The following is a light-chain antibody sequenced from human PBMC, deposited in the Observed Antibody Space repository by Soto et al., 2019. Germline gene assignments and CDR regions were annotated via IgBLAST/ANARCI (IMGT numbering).Light chain of an antibody. Sequence: EILLTQSPGTLSLSPGERATLPCRASQSVSSSYLAWYQQKPGQAPRLLIYGASSRATGIPDRFSGSGSGTDFTLTISRLEPEDFAVYYCQQYGSSPPWTFGQGTKV. CDR1: QSVSSSY. CDR3: QQYGSSPPWT. CDR2: GAS. V-gene: IGKV3-20*01. J-gene: IGKJ1*01.